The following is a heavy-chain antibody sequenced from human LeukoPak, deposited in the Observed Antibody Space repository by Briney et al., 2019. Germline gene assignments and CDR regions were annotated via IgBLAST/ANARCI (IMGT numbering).Heavy chain of an antibody. J-gene: IGHJ3*02. Sequence: SETLSLTCTVSGGSISSYYWSWIRQPSGKGLEWIGYIYYSGSTNYNPSLKSRVTISVDTSKNQFSLKLSSVTAADTAVYYCAREQLGDAFDIWGQGTMVTVSS. CDR3: AREQLGDAFDI. CDR1: GGSISSYY. V-gene: IGHV4-59*01. D-gene: IGHD6-6*01. CDR2: IYYSGST.